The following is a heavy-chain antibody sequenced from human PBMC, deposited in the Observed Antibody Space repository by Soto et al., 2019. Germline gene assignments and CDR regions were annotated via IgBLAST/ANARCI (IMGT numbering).Heavy chain of an antibody. J-gene: IGHJ3*01. CDR2: IMPIFGTT. CDR1: GGTLSSYI. Sequence: QVQLVQSGAEVKKPGSSVKVSCKASGGTLSSYIFTWVRQAPGQGLEWMGGIMPIFGTTSYAQKFQGRVTLTADESTGTAYMELSGLRSEDTAMFYCARDTVAPDAVGVRAFDVWGQGIMVTVSS. V-gene: IGHV1-69*01. D-gene: IGHD2-2*01. CDR3: ARDTVAPDAVGVRAFDV.